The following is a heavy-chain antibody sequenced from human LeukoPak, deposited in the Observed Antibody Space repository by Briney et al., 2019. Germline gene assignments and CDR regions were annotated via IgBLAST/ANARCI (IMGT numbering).Heavy chain of an antibody. CDR2: ISSSSSYI. V-gene: IGHV3-21*01. CDR3: ARDRSGSYCNY. D-gene: IGHD1-26*01. J-gene: IGHJ4*02. Sequence: PGGSLSLSCAASGFTFSSYSMNWVRKAPGKGLEWVSSISSSSSYIYYADSGKGRFTISRDNAKNSLYLQVNSLRAEDTAVYYCARDRSGSYCNYWGQGTLVTVSS. CDR1: GFTFSSYS.